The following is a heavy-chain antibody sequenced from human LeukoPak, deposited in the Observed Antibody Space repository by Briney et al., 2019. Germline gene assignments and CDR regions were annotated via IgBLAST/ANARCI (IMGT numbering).Heavy chain of an antibody. J-gene: IGHJ4*02. CDR1: GFTFSSYG. D-gene: IGHD3-22*01. Sequence: GSLRLSCAASGFTFSSYGMHWVRQAPGKGLEWVAFIRYDGSNKYYADSVKGRFTISRDNSKNTLYLQMNSLRAEDTAVYYCAKPQDSSGYYYPVGYWGQGTLVTVSS. CDR3: AKPQDSSGYYYPVGY. CDR2: IRYDGSNK. V-gene: IGHV3-30*02.